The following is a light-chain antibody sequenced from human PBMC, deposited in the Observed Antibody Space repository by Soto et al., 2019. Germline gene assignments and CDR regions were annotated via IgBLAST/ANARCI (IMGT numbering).Light chain of an antibody. J-gene: IGKJ4*01. Sequence: DIQMTPYPSSLSASVGDRVTITCRASQSISSYLNWYQQKPGKAPKLLIYAASSLQSGVPSRFSGSGSGTDFTLTISSLQPEDFATYYCQQCYSTPLTFGGGSKVDI. CDR1: QSISSY. CDR2: AAS. CDR3: QQCYSTPLT. V-gene: IGKV1-39*01.